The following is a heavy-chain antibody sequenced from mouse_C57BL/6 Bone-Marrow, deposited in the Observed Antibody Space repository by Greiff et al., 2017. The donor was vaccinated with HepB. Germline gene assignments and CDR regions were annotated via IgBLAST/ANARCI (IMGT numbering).Heavy chain of an antibody. V-gene: IGHV1-55*01. D-gene: IGHD1-1*01. J-gene: IGHJ4*01. CDR3: ARSSLLLRYAMDY. CDR1: GYTFTSYW. CDR2: IYPGSGST. Sequence: VKLQESGAELVKPGASVKMSCKASGYTFTSYWITWVKQRPGQGLEWIGDIYPGSGSTNYNEKFKSKATLTVDTSSSTAYMQLSSLTSEDSAVYYCARSSLLLRYAMDYWGQGTSVTVSS.